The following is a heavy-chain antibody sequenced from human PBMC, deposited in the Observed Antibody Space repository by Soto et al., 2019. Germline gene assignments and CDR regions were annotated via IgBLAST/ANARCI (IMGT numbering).Heavy chain of an antibody. CDR3: ARDLAYFASGSCYANRRI. V-gene: IGHV4-30-4*01. Sequence: PSETLSLTCTVSGASISSDDFHWTWLRQPPGKGLEWIGFIYYSGTYYNPSLKSRVSMSVDTSKNQFSLRLNSVTAADTAVYYCARDLAYFASGSCYANRRICGQATLVT. J-gene: IGHJ4*02. D-gene: IGHD2-15*01. CDR1: GASISSDDFH. CDR2: IYYSGT.